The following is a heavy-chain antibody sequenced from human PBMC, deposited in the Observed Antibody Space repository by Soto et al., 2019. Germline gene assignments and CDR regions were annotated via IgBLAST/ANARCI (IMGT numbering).Heavy chain of an antibody. Sequence: PGGSLRLSCAASGFTFSSYGMHWVRQAPGKGLEWVAVISYDGSNKYYADSVKGRFTISRDNSKNTLYLQMDSLRAEDTAVYYCAKDFVVVVPAAIYYYYYGMDVWGQGTTVTVSS. V-gene: IGHV3-30*18. D-gene: IGHD2-2*01. CDR3: AKDFVVVVPAAIYYYYYGMDV. J-gene: IGHJ6*02. CDR2: ISYDGSNK. CDR1: GFTFSSYG.